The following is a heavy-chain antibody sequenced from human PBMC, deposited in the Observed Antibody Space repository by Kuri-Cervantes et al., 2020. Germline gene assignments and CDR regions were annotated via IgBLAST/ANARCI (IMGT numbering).Heavy chain of an antibody. J-gene: IGHJ4*02. CDR3: ARVRGYSYGPFDY. CDR1: GYSISSGYY. CDR2: IYHSGST. Sequence: GSLRLSCTVSGYSISSGYYWGWIRQPPGKGLEWIGIIYHSGSTYYNPSLKSRVTISVDTSKNQFSLKLSSVTAADTAVYYCARVRGYSYGPFDYWGQGTLVTVSS. D-gene: IGHD5-18*01. V-gene: IGHV4-38-2*02.